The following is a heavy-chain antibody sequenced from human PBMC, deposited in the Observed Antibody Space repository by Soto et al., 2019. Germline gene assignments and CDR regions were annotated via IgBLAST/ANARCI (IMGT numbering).Heavy chain of an antibody. D-gene: IGHD2-21*02. CDR3: ARGRQAYCGGDCYSGAFDI. V-gene: IGHV4-31*03. Sequence: SETLSLTCTVSGGSISSGGYYWSWIRQHPGKGMEWIGYIYYSGSTYYNPSLKSRVTISVDTSKNQFSLKLSSVTAADTAVYYCARGRQAYCGGDCYSGAFDIWGQGTMVTVSS. CDR2: IYYSGST. J-gene: IGHJ3*02. CDR1: GGSISSGGYY.